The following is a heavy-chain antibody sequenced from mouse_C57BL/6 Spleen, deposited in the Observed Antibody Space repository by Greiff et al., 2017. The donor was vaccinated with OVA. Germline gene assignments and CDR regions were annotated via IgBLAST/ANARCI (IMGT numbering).Heavy chain of an antibody. V-gene: IGHV1-52*01. CDR2: IDPSDSET. J-gene: IGHJ1*03. Sequence: QVQLKQPGAELVRPGSSVKLSCKASGYTFTSYWMHWVKQRPIQGLEWIGNIDPSDSETHYNQKFKDKATLTVDKSSSTAYMQLSSLTSEDSAVYYCARYPLYYGSSYGYFDVWGTGTTVTVSS. D-gene: IGHD1-1*01. CDR1: GYTFTSYW. CDR3: ARYPLYYGSSYGYFDV.